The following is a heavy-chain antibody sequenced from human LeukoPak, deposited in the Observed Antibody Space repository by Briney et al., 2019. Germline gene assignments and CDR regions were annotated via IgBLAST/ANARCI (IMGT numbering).Heavy chain of an antibody. J-gene: IGHJ3*02. D-gene: IGHD3-16*02. V-gene: IGHV3-23*01. CDR3: AILLGGYDYVWGSYRFDDAFDI. CDR1: GFTFSSYG. Sequence: PGGSLRLSCAASGFTFSSYGMSWVRQAPGKGLEWVSAISGSGGSTYYADSVKGRFTISRDNSKNTLYLQMNSLRAEDTAVYYCAILLGGYDYVWGSYRFDDAFDIWGQGTMVTVSS. CDR2: ISGSGGST.